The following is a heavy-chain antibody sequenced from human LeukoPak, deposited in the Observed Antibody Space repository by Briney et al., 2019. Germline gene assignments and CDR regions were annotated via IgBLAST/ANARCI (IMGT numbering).Heavy chain of an antibody. Sequence: GGSLRLSCAASGFTFNTYSMNWVRQAPGKGLEWVSYISSSSTTIYYADSVKGRFTMSRDNAKNSLYLQVNSLRDEDTAVYYCATDQGFIYYFDYWGQGTLVTVSS. J-gene: IGHJ4*02. CDR2: ISSSSTTI. CDR3: ATDQGFIYYFDY. D-gene: IGHD3-10*01. V-gene: IGHV3-48*02. CDR1: GFTFNTYS.